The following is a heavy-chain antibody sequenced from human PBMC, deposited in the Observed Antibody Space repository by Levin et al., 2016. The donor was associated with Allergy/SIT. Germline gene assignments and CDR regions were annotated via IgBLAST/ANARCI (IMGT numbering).Heavy chain of an antibody. D-gene: IGHD1-26*01. V-gene: IGHV3-23*01. Sequence: ESLKISCAASGFTFSSYAMSWVRQAPGKGLEWVSAISGSGGSTYYADSVKGRFAISRDNSKNTLYLQMNSLRAEDTAVYYCAKGSFFSSDNGEWELLGGSDYWGQGTLVTVSS. CDR3: AKGSFFSSDNGEWELLGGSDY. CDR1: GFTFSSYA. CDR2: ISGSGGST. J-gene: IGHJ4*02.